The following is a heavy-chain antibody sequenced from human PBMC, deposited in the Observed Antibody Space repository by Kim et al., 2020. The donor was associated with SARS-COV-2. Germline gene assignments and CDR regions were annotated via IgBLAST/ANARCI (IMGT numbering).Heavy chain of an antibody. CDR2: NT. J-gene: IGHJ5*02. D-gene: IGHD6-13*01. V-gene: IGHV1-3*01. CDR3: ARPRIAAADT. Sequence: NTKYSQKFQGRVTITRDTSASTAYMELSSLRSEDTAVYYCARPRIAAADTWGQGTLVTVSS.